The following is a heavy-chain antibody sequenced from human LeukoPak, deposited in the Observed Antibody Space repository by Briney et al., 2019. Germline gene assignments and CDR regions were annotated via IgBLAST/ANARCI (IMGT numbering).Heavy chain of an antibody. V-gene: IGHV4-39*07. J-gene: IGHJ4*02. Sequence: PSETLSLTCTVSGGSISSGSYYWGWIRQPPGKGLEWIGSIYYSGSTYYNPSLKSRVTISVDTSKNQFSLKLSSVTAADTAVFYCASLGIGYYYFDFWGQGILVTVSS. CDR3: ASLGIGYYYFDF. D-gene: IGHD3-22*01. CDR1: GGSISSGSYY. CDR2: IYYSGST.